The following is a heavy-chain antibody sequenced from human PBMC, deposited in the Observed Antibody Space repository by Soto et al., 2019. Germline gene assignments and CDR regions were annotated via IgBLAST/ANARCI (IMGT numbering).Heavy chain of an antibody. V-gene: IGHV1-18*01. J-gene: IGHJ6*02. Sequence: QVQLVQSGAEVKKPGASVTVSCKTSGYTFSNYGITWVRQAPGQGLEWMGWISGYNGNTNYAQTVQGRVSVTTDSSTGTVYMELRSLKSDDTAIYYCSRFIMVGGWFDPNYYHGMDVWGQGTTVTVSS. CDR1: GYTFSNYG. CDR2: ISGYNGNT. CDR3: SRFIMVGGWFDPNYYHGMDV. D-gene: IGHD6-19*01.